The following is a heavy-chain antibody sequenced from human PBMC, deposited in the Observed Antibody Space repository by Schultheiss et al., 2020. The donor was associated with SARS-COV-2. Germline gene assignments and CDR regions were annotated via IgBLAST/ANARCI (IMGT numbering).Heavy chain of an antibody. CDR3: AGTYDFWSGYSPYYYGMDV. V-gene: IGHV3-30*03. CDR2: ISYDGSNK. CDR1: GFTFSSYG. Sequence: GGSLRLSCAASGFTFSSYGMHWVRRAPGKGLEWVAVISYDGSNKYYADSVKGRFTISRDNSKNTLYLQMGSLRAEDTAVYYCAGTYDFWSGYSPYYYGMDVWGQGTTVTVSS. D-gene: IGHD3-3*01. J-gene: IGHJ6*02.